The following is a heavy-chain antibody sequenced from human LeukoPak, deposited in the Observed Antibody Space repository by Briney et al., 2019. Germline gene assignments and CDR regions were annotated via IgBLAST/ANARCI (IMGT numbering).Heavy chain of an antibody. J-gene: IGHJ6*03. D-gene: IGHD3-10*01. Sequence: ASVTVSCKASGYTFTSYDINWVRQATGQGLEWMGWMNPNSGNTGYAQKFQGRVTMTRNTSISTAYMELSSLRSEDTAVYYCARDAVLLWFGESHANYYYMDVWGKGTTVTVSS. CDR1: GYTFTSYD. CDR2: MNPNSGNT. V-gene: IGHV1-8*01. CDR3: ARDAVLLWFGESHANYYYMDV.